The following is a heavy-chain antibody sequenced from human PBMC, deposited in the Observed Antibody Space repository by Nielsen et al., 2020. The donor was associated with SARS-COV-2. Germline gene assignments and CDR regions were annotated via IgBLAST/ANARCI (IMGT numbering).Heavy chain of an antibody. CDR3: AKNGDIVVVPARNWFDP. V-gene: IGHV3-23*01. CDR1: GFTFSSYA. J-gene: IGHJ5*02. CDR2: ISGSGGST. D-gene: IGHD2-2*01. Sequence: GESLKISCAASGFTFSSYAMSWVRQAPGKGLEWVSAISGSGGSTYYADSVKGRFTISRDNSKNTLYLQMNSLRAEDTAVYYCAKNGDIVVVPARNWFDPWGQGTLVTVSS.